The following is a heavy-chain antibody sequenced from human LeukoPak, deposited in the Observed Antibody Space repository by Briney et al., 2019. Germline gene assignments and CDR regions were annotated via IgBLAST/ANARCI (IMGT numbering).Heavy chain of an antibody. J-gene: IGHJ6*03. D-gene: IGHD2-8*02. CDR1: GFTFNGHA. CDR3: ARAGYHDYMDV. CDR2: ISGSGGST. Sequence: PGRSLRLSCAASGFTFNGHAMYWVRQAPGKGLEWVSAISGSGGSTYYADSVKGRFTISRDNSKNTLYLQMNSLRAEDTAVYYCARAGYHDYMDVWGKGTTVTVSS. V-gene: IGHV3-23*01.